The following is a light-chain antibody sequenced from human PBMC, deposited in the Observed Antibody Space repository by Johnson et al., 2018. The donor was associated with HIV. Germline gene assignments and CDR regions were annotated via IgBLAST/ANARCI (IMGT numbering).Light chain of an antibody. CDR2: EHN. J-gene: IGLJ1*01. CDR3: GTWDSGLSAGV. V-gene: IGLV1-51*02. CDR1: IANIGNNY. Sequence: QPALTQPPSVSAAPGQRVTISCSGGIANIGNNYVSWYQQLPGTAPKLLIYEHNKRPSGIPDRFSGSKSGTSATLDISGLQTGDEADYYCGTWDSGLSAGVFGTGTKVTVL.